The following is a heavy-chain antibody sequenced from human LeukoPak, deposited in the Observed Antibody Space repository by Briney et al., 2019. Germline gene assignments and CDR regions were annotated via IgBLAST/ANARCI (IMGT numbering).Heavy chain of an antibody. CDR1: GFTFSSYL. J-gene: IGHJ4*02. CDR2: IKQDGSEI. CDR3: ARDDRYTSWN. V-gene: IGHV3-7*05. Sequence: AGSLRLSCAVSGFTFSSYLMSWVRQGPGKGLERVANIKQDGSEIYYVDSVKGRFTISRDNAKSSLYLQMNSLRAEDTAVYYCARDDRYTSWNWGQGTLVTVSS. D-gene: IGHD5-18*01.